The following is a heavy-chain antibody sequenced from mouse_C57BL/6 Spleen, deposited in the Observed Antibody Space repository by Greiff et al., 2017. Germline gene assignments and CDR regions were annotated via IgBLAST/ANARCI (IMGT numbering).Heavy chain of an antibody. CDR3: ASLGYYYGYLDY. J-gene: IGHJ2*01. CDR2: IYPGDGDT. CDR1: GYAFSSSW. V-gene: IGHV1-82*01. D-gene: IGHD1-1*01. Sequence: QVQLQQSGPELVKPGASVKLSCKASGYAFSSSWMHWVKQRPGKGLEWIGRIYPGDGDTNYNGKFKGKATLTADKSSSTAYMQLSSLTSEDSAVYVCASLGYYYGYLDYWGQGTTLTVSS.